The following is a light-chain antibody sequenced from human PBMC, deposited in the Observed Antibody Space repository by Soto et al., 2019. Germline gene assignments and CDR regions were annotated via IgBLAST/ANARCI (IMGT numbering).Light chain of an antibody. CDR3: QQYTVYFRP. J-gene: IGKJ1*01. Sequence: DVRRTQTNYTLSGSVGASVTITCRASQTISSWLAWYQQKPAKAPKLLIYKASTLKSGVPSRFSGSGSGTEFTLTISSMQPDDFVTYYCQQYTVYFRPFGQVAKVAIK. V-gene: IGKV1-5*03. CDR2: KAS. CDR1: QTISSW.